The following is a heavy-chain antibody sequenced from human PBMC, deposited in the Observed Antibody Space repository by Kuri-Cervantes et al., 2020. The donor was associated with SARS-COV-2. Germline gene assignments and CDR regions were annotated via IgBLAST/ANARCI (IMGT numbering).Heavy chain of an antibody. V-gene: IGHV4-39*01. CDR1: GGSISSGSYY. J-gene: IGHJ5*02. Sequence: SETLSLTCTVSGGSISSGSYYWGWIRQPPGKGLEWIGSIYYSGSTYYNPSLKSRVTISVDTSKNQFSLKLSSVTAADTAVYYCASGYITGTTVAYDPWGQGTLVTVSS. CDR2: IYYSGST. D-gene: IGHD1-7*01. CDR3: ASGYITGTTVAYDP.